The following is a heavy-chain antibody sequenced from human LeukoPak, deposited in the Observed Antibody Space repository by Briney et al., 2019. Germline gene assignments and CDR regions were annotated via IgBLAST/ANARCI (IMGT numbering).Heavy chain of an antibody. CDR3: ARAPVRGRGAFDI. CDR1: GGTFSSYA. J-gene: IGHJ3*02. Sequence: GSSVKVSCKASGGTFSSYAISWVRQAPGQGLEWMGRIIPILGIANYAQKFQGRVTITADKSTSTAYMELSSLRSEDTAVYYCARAPVRGRGAFDIWGQGTTVTVSS. CDR2: IIPILGIA. D-gene: IGHD3-10*01. V-gene: IGHV1-69*04.